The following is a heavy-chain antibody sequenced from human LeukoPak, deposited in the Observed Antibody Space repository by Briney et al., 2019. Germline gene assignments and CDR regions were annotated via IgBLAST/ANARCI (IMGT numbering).Heavy chain of an antibody. V-gene: IGHV1-69*13. CDR3: ARVPGGAARYYYYYMDV. CDR2: IIPVFGTA. Sequence: SVKVSCKAPGRTFSSYAISWVRQAPGQGLEWMGGIIPVFGTANYAQKFQGRVTITADESTSTAYMELSSLRSEDTAVYYCARVPGGAARYYYYYMDVWGKGTTVTVSS. J-gene: IGHJ6*03. D-gene: IGHD2-21*01. CDR1: GRTFSSYA.